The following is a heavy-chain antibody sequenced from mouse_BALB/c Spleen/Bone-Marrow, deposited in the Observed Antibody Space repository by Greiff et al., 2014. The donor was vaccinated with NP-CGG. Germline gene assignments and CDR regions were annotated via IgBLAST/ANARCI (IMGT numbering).Heavy chain of an antibody. CDR2: INPNNDGT. CDR1: GYTFTSYY. CDR3: ARAACDPYAMDY. D-gene: IGHD2-13*01. Sequence: VQRVESGAELVKPGASVKLSCKASGYTFTSYYMYWVKQRPGQGLEWIGEINPNNDGTNFNEKFKSKATLTVDKSSSTAYMQLSSLTSEDSAVYYCARAACDPYAMDYWGQGTSVTVSS. J-gene: IGHJ4*01. V-gene: IGHV1S81*02.